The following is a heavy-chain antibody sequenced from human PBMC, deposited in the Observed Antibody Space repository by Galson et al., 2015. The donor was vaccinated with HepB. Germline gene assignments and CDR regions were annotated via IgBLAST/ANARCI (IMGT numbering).Heavy chain of an antibody. Sequence: SVKVSCKASGGTFSSYAISWVRQAPGQGLEWMGGIIPIFGTANYAQKFQGRVTITADESTSTAYMELSSLRSEDTAVYYCATSTKTRYSSSEFDYWGQGTLVTVSS. CDR2: IIPIFGTA. CDR3: ATSTKTRYSSSEFDY. V-gene: IGHV1-69*13. J-gene: IGHJ4*02. CDR1: GGTFSSYA. D-gene: IGHD6-13*01.